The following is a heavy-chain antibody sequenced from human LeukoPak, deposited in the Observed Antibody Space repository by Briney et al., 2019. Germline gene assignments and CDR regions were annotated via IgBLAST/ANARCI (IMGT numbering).Heavy chain of an antibody. CDR2: IYTSGST. D-gene: IGHD6-19*01. J-gene: IGHJ5*02. Sequence: SETLSLTCTVSGGSISSYYWSWIRQPAGKGLEWIGRIYTSGSTNYNPSLKSRVAMSVDTSKNQFSLKLSSVTAADTAVYYCAGEASSGWYFWFDPWGQGTLVTVSS. V-gene: IGHV4-4*07. CDR1: GGSISSYY. CDR3: AGEASSGWYFWFDP.